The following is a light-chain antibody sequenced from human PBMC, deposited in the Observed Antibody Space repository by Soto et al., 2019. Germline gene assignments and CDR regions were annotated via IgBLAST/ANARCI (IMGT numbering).Light chain of an antibody. CDR2: RNN. CDR3: AAWDDSLSGPNV. V-gene: IGLV1-47*01. Sequence: QSVLTQPPSASGTPGQRVTISCSGSSSNIGSNYVYWYQQLPGTAPKLLIYRNNQRPSVVPDRFSGSKSGTSASLAISGLRSEDEADYYCAAWDDSLSGPNVFGTGTKVTVL. CDR1: SSNIGSNY. J-gene: IGLJ1*01.